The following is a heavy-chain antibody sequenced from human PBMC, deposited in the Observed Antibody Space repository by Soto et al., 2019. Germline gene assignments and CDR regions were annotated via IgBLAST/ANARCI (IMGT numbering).Heavy chain of an antibody. CDR3: VRFRHETLDIAAAEVDWDYFDY. J-gene: IGHJ4*02. CDR1: GYTFTSYD. V-gene: IGHV1-8*01. Sequence: GASVKVSCKASGYTFTSYDINWVRQATGQGLEWMGWMNPNRGNTGYAQKFQGTVTMTRNTSRSTAYMELSSLRSEDTAVYYCVRFRHETLDIAAAEVDWDYFDYWGQGTLVTVSS. CDR2: MNPNRGNT. D-gene: IGHD6-13*01.